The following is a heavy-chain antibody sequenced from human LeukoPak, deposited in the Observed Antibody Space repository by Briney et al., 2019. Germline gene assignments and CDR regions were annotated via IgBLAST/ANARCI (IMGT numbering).Heavy chain of an antibody. V-gene: IGHV4-39*01. CDR2: IYYSGST. CDR3: ARHRSVQGVIKYYFDY. J-gene: IGHJ4*02. D-gene: IGHD3-10*01. Sequence: PSETLSLTCTVSGGSISSSSYYWGWIRQPPGKGLEWIGSIYYSGSTYYNPSLKSRVTISVDTSKNQFSLKLSSVTAADTAVYYCARHRSVQGVIKYYFDYWGQGTLVTVSS. CDR1: GGSISSSSYY.